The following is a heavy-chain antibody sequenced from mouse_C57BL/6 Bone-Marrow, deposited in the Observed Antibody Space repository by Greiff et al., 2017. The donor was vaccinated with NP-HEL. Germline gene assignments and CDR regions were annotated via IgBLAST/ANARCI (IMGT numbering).Heavy chain of an antibody. Sequence: VKLQESGAELVRPGASVTLSCKASGYTFTDYEMHWVKQTPVHGLEWIGAIDPETGGTAYNQKFKGKAILTADKSSSTAYMELRSLTSEDSAVYYCTKLLRYYFDYWGQGTTLTVSS. CDR2: IDPETGGT. CDR3: TKLLRYYFDY. D-gene: IGHD1-1*01. CDR1: GYTFTDYE. V-gene: IGHV1-15*01. J-gene: IGHJ2*01.